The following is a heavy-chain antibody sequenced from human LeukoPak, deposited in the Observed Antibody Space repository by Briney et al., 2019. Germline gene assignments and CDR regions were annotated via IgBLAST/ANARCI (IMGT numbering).Heavy chain of an antibody. V-gene: IGHV4-59*08. CDR2: IYYSGST. D-gene: IGHD6-13*01. CDR1: GGSISSYY. J-gene: IGHJ4*02. Sequence: PSETLSLTCSVSGGSISSYYWSWIRQPPGKGLEWIGYIYYSGSTKYNPSLKSRVTISVDTSKNQFSLKLSSVTAADTAVYYCARHRSSSYDYWGQGTLVAVSS. CDR3: ARHRSSSYDY.